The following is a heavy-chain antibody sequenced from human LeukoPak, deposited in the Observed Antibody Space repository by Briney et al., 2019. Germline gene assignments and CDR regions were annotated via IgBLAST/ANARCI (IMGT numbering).Heavy chain of an antibody. CDR1: GGSINSDDNY. D-gene: IGHD5-18*01. Sequence: PSETLSLTCTVSGGSINSDDNYWSWIRQPPGKGLEWIGYIYHSGSTYYNPSLKSRVAISVDRPKNQFSLTLSSVTAADTAVYYCARHGREYSYGRVRFDPWGQGTLVTVSS. CDR3: ARHGREYSYGRVRFDP. CDR2: IYHSGST. V-gene: IGHV4-30-2*01. J-gene: IGHJ5*02.